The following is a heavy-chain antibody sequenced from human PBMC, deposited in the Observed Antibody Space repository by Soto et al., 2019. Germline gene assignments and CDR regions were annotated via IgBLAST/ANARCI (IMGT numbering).Heavy chain of an antibody. D-gene: IGHD7-27*01. Sequence: GASVKVSCKASGYTFTSYGISWVRQAPGQGFEWMGWMSSNSGDTGYAQKFQDRVTMTRNTAIRTAYMELSSLRSEDTAVYYCARGPPNWGFDYWGQGTLVTVS. CDR2: MSSNSGDT. J-gene: IGHJ4*02. CDR3: ARGPPNWGFDY. V-gene: IGHV1-8*02. CDR1: GYTFTSYG.